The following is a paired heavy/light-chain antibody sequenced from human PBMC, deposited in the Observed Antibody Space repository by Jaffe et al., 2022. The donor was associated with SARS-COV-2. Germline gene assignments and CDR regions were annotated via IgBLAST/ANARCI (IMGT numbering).Heavy chain of an antibody. CDR1: GGSISSSSW. CDR3: ARVPGYSSGWHQN. V-gene: IGHV4-4*02. J-gene: IGHJ4*02. Sequence: QVHLQESGPGLVKPSGTLSLTCAVSGGSISSSSWWNWVRQPPGKGLEWIGQIYHSGSTNYNPSLKSRVTILLDESNNQFSLKLSSVTAADTAVYYCARVPGYSSGWHQNWGQGSLVTVSS. CDR2: IYHSGST. D-gene: IGHD6-19*01.
Light chain of an antibody. J-gene: IGKJ2*01. V-gene: IGKV4-1*01. Sequence: DIVMTQSPDSLAVSLGERATINCKSSQSVLYSSNNRDYLAWYQQKPGQPPKLLIYWASTRESGVPDRFSGSGSGTDFTLTISSLQAEDVAVYFCQQYYTTPQTFGQGTKLEIK. CDR2: WAS. CDR3: QQYYTTPQT. CDR1: QSVLYSSNNRDY.